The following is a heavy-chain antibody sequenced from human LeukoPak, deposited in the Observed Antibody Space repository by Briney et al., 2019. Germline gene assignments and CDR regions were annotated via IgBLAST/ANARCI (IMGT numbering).Heavy chain of an antibody. J-gene: IGHJ4*02. CDR3: ARDRGGSGWYNLDY. Sequence: GGSLRLSCAASGFTFSSYSMNWIRQAPGKGLEWVSSISSSSSYIYYADSVKGRFTISRDNAKNSLYLQMNSLRAEDTAVYYCARDRGGSGWYNLDYWGQGTLVTVSS. V-gene: IGHV3-21*01. D-gene: IGHD6-19*01. CDR1: GFTFSSYS. CDR2: ISSSSSYI.